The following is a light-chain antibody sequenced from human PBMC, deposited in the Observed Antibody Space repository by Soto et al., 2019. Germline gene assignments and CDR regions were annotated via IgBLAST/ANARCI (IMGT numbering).Light chain of an antibody. CDR2: TVT. CDR3: MQRIEFPIT. Sequence: VLTQTPRSLPVTPGEPASISCRSSQSLLDSDDGNTYLDWYLQRPGQSPHLLIYTVTYRASGVPDRFSGSGSGTTFTLKISRVEADDVGIYYCMQRIEFPITFGGGTRVEIK. V-gene: IGKV2-40*01. CDR1: QSLLDSDDGNTY. J-gene: IGKJ4*01.